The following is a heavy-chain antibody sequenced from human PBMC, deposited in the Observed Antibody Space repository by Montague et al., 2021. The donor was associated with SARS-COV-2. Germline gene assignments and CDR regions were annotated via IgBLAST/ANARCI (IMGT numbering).Heavy chain of an antibody. CDR1: GFSLSTSGMC. D-gene: IGHD3-9*01. Sequence: PALVKPTQTLTLTCTLSGFSLSTSGMCVSWIRQPPGEALEWLALIDWDDDKHYSTSLKTRLTISKDTSKNQVVLTMTNMDPVDTATYYCARIRDYDILTGSYSGFDYWGQGTLVTVSS. J-gene: IGHJ4*02. CDR3: ARIRDYDILTGSYSGFDY. CDR2: IDWDDDK. V-gene: IGHV2-70*01.